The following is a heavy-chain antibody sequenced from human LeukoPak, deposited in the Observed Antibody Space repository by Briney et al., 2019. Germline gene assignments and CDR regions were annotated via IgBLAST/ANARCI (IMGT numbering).Heavy chain of an antibody. CDR1: GGTFSSYA. J-gene: IGHJ6*02. CDR2: IIPIFGTA. V-gene: IGHV1-69*01. D-gene: IGHD3-3*01. CDR3: ARGTRAIFGVVIHYYYYGMTS. Sequence: GSSVKVSCKASGGTFSSYAISWVRQAPGQGLEWMGGIIPIFGTANYAQKFQGRVTITADESTSTAYMELSSLRSEDTAVYHCARGTRAIFGVVIHYYYYGMTSGAKGPRSPSP.